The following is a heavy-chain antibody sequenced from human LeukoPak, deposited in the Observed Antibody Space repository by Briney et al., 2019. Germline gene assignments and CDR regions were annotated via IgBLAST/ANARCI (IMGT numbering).Heavy chain of an antibody. D-gene: IGHD4-23*01. J-gene: IGHJ3*02. V-gene: IGHV3-30-3*01. CDR2: ISYDGSNK. CDR1: GFTFSSYA. CDR3: AKGFGGNYGGNGGAFDI. Sequence: GRSLRLSCAASGFTFSSYAMHWVRQAPGKGLEGVAVISYDGSNKYYADSVKGRFTVSRDNSKNTLYLQMDSLGPEDTAVYYCAKGFGGNYGGNGGAFDIWGQGTMVTVSS.